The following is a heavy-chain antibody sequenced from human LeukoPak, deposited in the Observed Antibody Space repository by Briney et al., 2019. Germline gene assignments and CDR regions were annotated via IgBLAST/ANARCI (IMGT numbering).Heavy chain of an antibody. Sequence: GGSLRLSCVASGFTFRNYDMTWVRQAPGKGLEWVSSISGSGGTTYYADSVKGRFTISRDNSKNTRYLQMSGLRAEDTAVYYCAKFPSSPDFWGQGTLVTVSS. D-gene: IGHD6-6*01. J-gene: IGHJ4*02. V-gene: IGHV3-23*01. CDR3: AKFPSSPDF. CDR1: GFTFRNYD. CDR2: ISGSGGTT.